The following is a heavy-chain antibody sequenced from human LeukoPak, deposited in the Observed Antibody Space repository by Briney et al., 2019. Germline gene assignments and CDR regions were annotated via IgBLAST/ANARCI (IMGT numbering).Heavy chain of an antibody. J-gene: IGHJ4*02. CDR3: ARGYDFWSGYYRGFDY. CDR2: ISSSSSYI. V-gene: IGHV3-21*01. D-gene: IGHD3-3*01. CDR1: GFTFSSYS. Sequence: PGGSLRLSCAASGFTFSSYSMNWVRQAPGKGLEWVSSISSSSSYIYYADSVKGRFTISRDNAKNSLYLQMNSLRAEDAAVYYCARGYDFWSGYYRGFDYWGQGTLVTVSS.